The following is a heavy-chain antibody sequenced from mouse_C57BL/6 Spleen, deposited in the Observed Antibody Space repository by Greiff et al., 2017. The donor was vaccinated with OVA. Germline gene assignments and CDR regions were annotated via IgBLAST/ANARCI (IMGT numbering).Heavy chain of an antibody. D-gene: IGHD2-4*01. CDR2: INPNNGGT. V-gene: IGHV1-22*01. Sequence: EVQLQQSGPELVKPGASVKMSCKASGYTFTDYNMHWVKQSHGKSLEWIGYINPNNGGTSYNQKFKGKATLTVNKSSSTAYMELRSLTSEDSAVYYCARGGYDYAWFAYWGQGTLVTVSA. CDR1: GYTFTDYN. CDR3: ARGGYDYAWFAY. J-gene: IGHJ3*01.